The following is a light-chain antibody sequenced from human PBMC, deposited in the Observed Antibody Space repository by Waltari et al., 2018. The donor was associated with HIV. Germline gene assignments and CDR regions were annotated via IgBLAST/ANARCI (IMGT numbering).Light chain of an antibody. CDR3: QQYGSSLIFT. V-gene: IGKV3-20*01. J-gene: IGKJ3*01. CDR2: GAS. Sequence: IVLTQSPGTLSLSPGERATLPCRASQSVSSSYLAWYQQKPGQAPRLLIYGASSRATGIPDRFSGSGSGTDFTLTISRLEPEDFAVYYCQQYGSSLIFTFGPGTKVDIK. CDR1: QSVSSSY.